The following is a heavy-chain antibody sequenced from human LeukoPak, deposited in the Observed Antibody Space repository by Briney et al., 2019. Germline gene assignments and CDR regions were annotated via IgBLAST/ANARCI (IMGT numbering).Heavy chain of an antibody. CDR3: AKDMGTYEYCSSTSCYN. CDR2: ISWNSGSI. J-gene: IGHJ4*02. V-gene: IGHV3-9*01. Sequence: GRSLRLSCAASGFTFDDYAMHWVRQAPGKGLEWVSGISWNSGSIGYADSVKGRFTISRDNAKNSLYLQMNSLRAEDTAVYYCAKDMGTYEYCSSTSCYNWGQGTLVTVSS. CDR1: GFTFDDYA. D-gene: IGHD2-2*01.